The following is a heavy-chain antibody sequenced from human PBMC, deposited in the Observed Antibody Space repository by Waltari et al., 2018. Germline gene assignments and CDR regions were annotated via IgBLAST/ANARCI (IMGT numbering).Heavy chain of an antibody. CDR2: INHSGST. J-gene: IGHJ6*03. CDR3: ARGNGITGTTFRAYYMDV. Sequence: QVQLQQWGAGLLKPSETLSLTCAVYGGSFSGYYWSWIRQPPGKGLEWIVEINHSGSTYYNPYLNRRVTISADTSKNQFSLKLRAVPAADTAVYYCARGNGITGTTFRAYYMDVWGKGTTVTVSS. V-gene: IGHV4-34*01. CDR1: GGSFSGYY. D-gene: IGHD1-7*01.